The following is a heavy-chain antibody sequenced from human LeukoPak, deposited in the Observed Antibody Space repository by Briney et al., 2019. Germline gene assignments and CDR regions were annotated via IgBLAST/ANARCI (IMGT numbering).Heavy chain of an antibody. Sequence: WASVKVSCKASGYTFTSYGISWVRQAPGQGPEWMGWISAYSTYNGNTNYAQKFQGRVTMTTDTSISTAYMELSSLRSEDTAVYYCARVFHGSALSFNYYYYGMDVWGQGTTVTVSS. D-gene: IGHD3-3*01. J-gene: IGHJ6*02. V-gene: IGHV1-18*01. CDR2: ISAYSTYNGNT. CDR3: ARVFHGSALSFNYYYYGMDV. CDR1: GYTFTSYG.